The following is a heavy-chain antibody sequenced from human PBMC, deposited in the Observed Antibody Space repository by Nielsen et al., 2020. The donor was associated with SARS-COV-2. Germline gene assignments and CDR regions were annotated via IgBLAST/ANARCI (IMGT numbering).Heavy chain of an antibody. CDR1: GFTFNIYA. D-gene: IGHD3-10*01. Sequence: GGSLRLSCIASGFTFNIYAMAWVRRTPGRGLQWVSGISASGGSTYYTDSVKGRFAVSRDNSKNTLYLQMNSLRAEDTAVYYCARDYTMVRGVITLYYYYGMDVWGQGTTVTVSS. J-gene: IGHJ6*02. CDR3: ARDYTMVRGVITLYYYYGMDV. CDR2: ISASGGST. V-gene: IGHV3-23*01.